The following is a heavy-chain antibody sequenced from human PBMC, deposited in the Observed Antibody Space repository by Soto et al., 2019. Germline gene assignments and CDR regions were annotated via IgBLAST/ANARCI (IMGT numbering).Heavy chain of an antibody. J-gene: IGHJ3*02. CDR2: ISNTAVYT. CDR1: GFSFSFCA. Sequence: PGGSLRLSCAASGFSFSFCAMSWFRQAPGKGLEWVSAISNTAVYTDYADSVKGRFTISRDNSKNTLYLQMSSLRAEDTAVYYCAQRGLGNGFNIWGQGTMVTVSS. CDR3: AQRGLGNGFNI. V-gene: IGHV3-23*01. D-gene: IGHD1-26*01.